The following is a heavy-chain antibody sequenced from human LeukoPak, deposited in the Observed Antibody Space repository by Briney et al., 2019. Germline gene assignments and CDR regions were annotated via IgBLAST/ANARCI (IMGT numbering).Heavy chain of an antibody. J-gene: IGHJ4*02. CDR1: GYTFTSYG. CDR2: ISAYNGNT. V-gene: IGHV1-18*04. D-gene: IGHD5-18*01. Sequence: ASVKVSCKASGYTFTSYGISWVRQAPGQGLEWMGWISAYNGNTNCAQKLQGRVTMTTDTSTSTAYMELRSLRSDDTAVYYCARTIVDTAMVPQLYHFDYWGQGTLVTVSS. CDR3: ARTIVDTAMVPQLYHFDY.